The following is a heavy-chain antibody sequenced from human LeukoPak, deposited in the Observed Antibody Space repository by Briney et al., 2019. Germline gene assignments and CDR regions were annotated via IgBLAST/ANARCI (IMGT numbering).Heavy chain of an antibody. D-gene: IGHD2-2*01. J-gene: IGHJ4*02. CDR1: GGSIGTYY. CDR2: IYYSGST. V-gene: IGHV4-59*01. Sequence: SETLSLTCTVSGGSIGTYYWSWIRQPPGKGLEGIGNIYYSGSTTYNPPLKSRVSMSIDTSKNQFSLKLTSVTAADTALYYCARTGCTGTSCYDYWGQGTLVTVSS. CDR3: ARTGCTGTSCYDY.